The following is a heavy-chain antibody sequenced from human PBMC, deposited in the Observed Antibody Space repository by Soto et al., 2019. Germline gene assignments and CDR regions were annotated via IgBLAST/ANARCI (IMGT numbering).Heavy chain of an antibody. J-gene: IGHJ4*02. CDR3: ARERGEYTSGWYDY. V-gene: IGHV3-64*01. CDR2: MTSNGDRA. Sequence: EVQLVESGGGLVQPGGSLRVSCAASGFTFTSHAIHWVRQAPGKGLEYVSSMTSNGDRADYANSVKGRFTVSRDESKNTLYLQMDSLRTEDMAVYYCARERGEYTSGWYDYWGQGTLVTVSS. D-gene: IGHD6-19*01. CDR1: GFTFTSHA.